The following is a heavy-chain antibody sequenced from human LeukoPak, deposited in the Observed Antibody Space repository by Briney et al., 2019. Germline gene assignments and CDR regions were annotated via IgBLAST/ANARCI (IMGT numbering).Heavy chain of an antibody. Sequence: GGSLRLSCAASGFTFDDYAMHWVRQAPGKGLEWVSGISWNSGSIGYADSVKGRFTISRDNAKNSLYLQMNSLRAEDTALYYCAKSVYYYYYGMDVWGQGPTVTVSS. CDR3: AKSVYYYYYGMDV. CDR2: ISWNSGSI. J-gene: IGHJ6*02. CDR1: GFTFDDYA. V-gene: IGHV3-9*01.